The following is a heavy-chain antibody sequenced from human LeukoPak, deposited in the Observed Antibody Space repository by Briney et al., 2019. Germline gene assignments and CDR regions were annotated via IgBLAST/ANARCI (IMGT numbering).Heavy chain of an antibody. CDR1: GLTFSSYA. D-gene: IGHD3-16*01. V-gene: IGHV3-23*01. CDR3: AKGLRTGVGPYMGYHYYMDV. J-gene: IGHJ6*03. Sequence: GGSLRLSCAASGLTFSSYAMSWVRQAPGKGLKGVSTINDNGDGTYYADSVKGRFTISRDNSYNTVSLQMNSLRDEDTGVYYCAKGLRTGVGPYMGYHYYMDVWGKGATVTVSS. CDR2: INDNGDGT.